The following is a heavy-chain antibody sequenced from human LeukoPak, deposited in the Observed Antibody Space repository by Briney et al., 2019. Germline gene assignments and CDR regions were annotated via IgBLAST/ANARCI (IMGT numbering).Heavy chain of an antibody. Sequence: SETLSLTCTVSGYSISSGYYWGWIRQPPGTGLEWIGSIYHSGSPYYNPSLKSRVTISADTSKNHFSLKLSSVTAADTAVYYCARGNWNDVVGYYFDYWGQGTLVTVSS. V-gene: IGHV4-38-2*02. D-gene: IGHD1-1*01. CDR1: GYSISSGYY. CDR3: ARGNWNDVVGYYFDY. CDR2: IYHSGSP. J-gene: IGHJ4*02.